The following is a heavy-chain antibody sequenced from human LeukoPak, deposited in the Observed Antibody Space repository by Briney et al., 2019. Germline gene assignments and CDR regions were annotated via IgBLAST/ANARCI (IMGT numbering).Heavy chain of an antibody. Sequence: GGSLRLSCAASGFTISNNYMSWVRQAPGKGLEWVSIIYSGGSTYSADSVKGRFTISRDNAKNSLYLQMNSLRAEDTAVYYCARESRVPYYYYYMDVWGKGTTVTVSS. D-gene: IGHD4/OR15-4a*01. CDR2: IYSGGST. CDR1: GFTISNNY. CDR3: ARESRVPYYYYYMDV. V-gene: IGHV3-53*01. J-gene: IGHJ6*03.